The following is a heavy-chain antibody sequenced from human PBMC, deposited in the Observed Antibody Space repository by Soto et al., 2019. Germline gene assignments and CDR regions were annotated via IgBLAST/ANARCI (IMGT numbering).Heavy chain of an antibody. Sequence: PGGSLRLSCAASGFTFSSYGMHWVRQAPGKGLEWVAVIWYDGSNKYYADSVKGRFTISRDNSKNTLYLQMNSLRAEDTAVYYCARDLVPTYYYDSSGYRAIPGYWGQGTLVTVSS. CDR3: ARDLVPTYYYDSSGYRAIPGY. V-gene: IGHV3-33*01. CDR2: IWYDGSNK. CDR1: GFTFSSYG. D-gene: IGHD3-22*01. J-gene: IGHJ4*02.